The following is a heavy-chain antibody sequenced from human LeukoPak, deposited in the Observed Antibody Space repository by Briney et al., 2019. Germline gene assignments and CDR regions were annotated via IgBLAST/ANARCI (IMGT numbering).Heavy chain of an antibody. D-gene: IGHD2-15*01. CDR2: ISGSGGST. CDR1: GFTFSKYW. V-gene: IGHV3-23*01. CDR3: AKSPVSSCRGSFCYPFDY. Sequence: PGGSLRLSCAASGFTFSKYWMTWVRQAPGKGLEWVSSISGSGGSTDSVKGRFIISRDNSKNTLYLQMNSLRAEDTAVYYCAKSPVSSCRGSFCYPFDYWGQGNLVTVSS. J-gene: IGHJ4*02.